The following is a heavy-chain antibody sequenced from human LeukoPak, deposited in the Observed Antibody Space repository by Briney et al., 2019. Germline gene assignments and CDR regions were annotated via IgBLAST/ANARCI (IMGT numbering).Heavy chain of an antibody. J-gene: IGHJ4*02. CDR2: MYHSGSA. V-gene: IGHV4-38-2*01. Sequence: SETLSLTCAVSGYSISSGHYWGWIRQPPGKGLEWIGSMYHSGSAYHNPSLKSRVTISVDTSKNQFSLNLSSVTAADTAVYYCARVRYIYGYYFDYWGQGTLVTVSS. CDR3: ARVRYIYGYYFDY. D-gene: IGHD5-18*01. CDR1: GYSISSGHY.